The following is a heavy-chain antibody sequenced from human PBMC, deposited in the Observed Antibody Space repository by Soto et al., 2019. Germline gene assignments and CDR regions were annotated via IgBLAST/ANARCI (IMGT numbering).Heavy chain of an antibody. V-gene: IGHV3-30*18. CDR2: ISYDGSNK. CDR3: AKDRRIAAAGKYYYYYYGMDV. CDR1: GFTFSSYG. Sequence: GGSLRLSCAASGFTFSSYGMHWVRQAPGKGLEWVAVISYDGSNKYYADSVKGRFTISRDNSKNTLYLQMNSLRAEDTAVYYCAKDRRIAAAGKYYYYYYGMDVWGQGTTVTVSS. J-gene: IGHJ6*02. D-gene: IGHD6-13*01.